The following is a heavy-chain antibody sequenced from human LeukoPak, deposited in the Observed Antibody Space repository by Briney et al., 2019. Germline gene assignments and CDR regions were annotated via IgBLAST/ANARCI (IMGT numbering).Heavy chain of an antibody. CDR1: VGSISSHY. J-gene: IGHJ4*02. Sequence: SETLSLTCTVSVGSISSHYWLWIRQPPGKGLEWIGYIYYSGSTNYNPSLKSRVTISVDTSKNQFSLKLSSVPAAATAVYYCARTFKYCCGDCYSYHDYWGQGTLVTVYS. D-gene: IGHD2-21*02. V-gene: IGHV4-59*11. CDR3: ARTFKYCCGDCYSYHDY. CDR2: IYYSGST.